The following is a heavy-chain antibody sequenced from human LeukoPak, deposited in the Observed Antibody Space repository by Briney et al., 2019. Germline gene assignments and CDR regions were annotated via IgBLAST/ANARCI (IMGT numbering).Heavy chain of an antibody. CDR2: IITAGDT. D-gene: IGHD5-12*01. J-gene: IGHJ3*02. V-gene: IGHV3-13*04. CDR3: ARVGYSGYGRALDI. CDR1: GFTLSTYD. Sequence: GGSLRLSCAASGFTLSTYDMYWVRQATGKGLEWVSSIITAGDTYYRDSVRGRFTISRENAKNSLYLQMNSLRAGDTAVYYCARVGYSGYGRALDIWGQGTMVNVSS.